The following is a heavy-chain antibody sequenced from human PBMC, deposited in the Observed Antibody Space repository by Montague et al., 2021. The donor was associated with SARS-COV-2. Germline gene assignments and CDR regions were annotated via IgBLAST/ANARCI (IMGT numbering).Heavy chain of an antibody. CDR2: IDYSGST. CDR1: GGSVSSSNYY. D-gene: IGHD3-3*01. V-gene: IGHV4-39*01. J-gene: IGHJ6*03. CDR3: SRGDFGVVIIPYYYYYMDA. Sequence: SETLSLTCTVSGGSVSSSNYYWGWIRQPPGKGLEWIGSIDYSGSTYYKPSLKSRVTISLDTSNNQFSLKLNSVTAADTAVYYCSRGDFGVVIIPYYYYYMDAWGKGTTVTVSS.